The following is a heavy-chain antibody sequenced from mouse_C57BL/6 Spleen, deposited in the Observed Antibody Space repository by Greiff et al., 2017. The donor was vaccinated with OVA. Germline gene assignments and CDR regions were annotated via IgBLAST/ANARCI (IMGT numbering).Heavy chain of an antibody. CDR2: INPNNGGT. CDR1: GYTFTDYY. V-gene: IGHV1-26*01. CDR3: ARGAYYSEV. J-gene: IGHJ2*01. D-gene: IGHD2-12*01. Sequence: EVQLQQSGPELVKPGASVKISCKASGYTFTDYYMNWVKQSHGKSLEWIGDINPNNGGTSYNQKFKGKATLTADKSSSTAYMQLNSLTSEDSAVYFCARGAYYSEVWGQGTTLTVSS.